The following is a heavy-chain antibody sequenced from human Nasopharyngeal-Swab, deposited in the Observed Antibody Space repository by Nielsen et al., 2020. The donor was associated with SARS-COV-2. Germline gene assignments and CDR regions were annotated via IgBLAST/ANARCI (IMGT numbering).Heavy chain of an antibody. D-gene: IGHD6-19*01. J-gene: IGHJ6*02. CDR2: ISGSGDRT. Sequence: GGSLRLSCAASGFTFSSYAMSWVRQAPGKGLEWVSGISGSGDRTYYTDSVKGRFTISRDKSKNTLYLQMNSLRAEDTAVYYCAKDHNSSGWPYGMDVWGQGTTVTVSS. V-gene: IGHV3-23*01. CDR3: AKDHNSSGWPYGMDV. CDR1: GFTFSSYA.